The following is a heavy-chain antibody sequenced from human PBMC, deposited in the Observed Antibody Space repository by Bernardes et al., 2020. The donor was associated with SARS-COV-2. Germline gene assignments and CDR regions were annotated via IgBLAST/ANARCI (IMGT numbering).Heavy chain of an antibody. J-gene: IGHJ4*02. CDR3: AKDSLYCSGGSCYSSFDYFDY. CDR2: ISWNSGSL. D-gene: IGHD2-15*01. V-gene: IGHV3-9*01. CDR1: GFTFDDSA. Sequence: SLLLSCAASGFTFDDSAMHWVRQAPGQGLAWVSGISWNSGSLGYADSVKGRFTISRDNAKNSLYLQMNSLRAEDTALYYCAKDSLYCSGGSCYSSFDYFDYWGKGTLVTVSS.